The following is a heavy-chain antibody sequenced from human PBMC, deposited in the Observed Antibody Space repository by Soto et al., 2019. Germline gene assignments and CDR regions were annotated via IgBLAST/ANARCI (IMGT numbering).Heavy chain of an antibody. CDR2: IRSKAYGGTT. CDR1: GFTFGDYA. D-gene: IGHD3-10*01. CDR3: TRWESGFYGSGSLLDY. V-gene: IGHV3-49*04. Sequence: GGSLRLSCTASGFTFGDYAMSWVRQAPGKGLEWVGFIRSKAYGGTTEYAASVKGRFTISRDDSKSIAYLQMNSLKTEDTAVYYCTRWESGFYGSGSLLDYWGQGALVTVSS. J-gene: IGHJ4*02.